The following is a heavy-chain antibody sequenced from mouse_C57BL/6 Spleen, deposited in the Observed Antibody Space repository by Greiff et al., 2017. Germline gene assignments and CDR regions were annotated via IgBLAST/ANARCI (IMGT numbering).Heavy chain of an antibody. V-gene: IGHV5-17*01. Sequence: EVQLQESGGGLVKPGGSLKLSCAASGFTFSDYGMHWVRQAPEKGLEWVAYISSGSSTTYYADKVKGRFTISRDNAKNTLFLQMSSLRSEDTAMYYCARHYDSSRYYGMDYWGQGTSLTVSS. D-gene: IGHD1-1*01. CDR1: GFTFSDYG. J-gene: IGHJ4*01. CDR3: ARHYDSSRYYGMDY. CDR2: ISSGSSTT.